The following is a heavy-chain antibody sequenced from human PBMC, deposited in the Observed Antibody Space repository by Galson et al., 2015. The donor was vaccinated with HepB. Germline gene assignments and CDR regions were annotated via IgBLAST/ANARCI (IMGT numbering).Heavy chain of an antibody. CDR3: TRNQGRTYYGGFDY. J-gene: IGHJ4*02. CDR1: GFPFSTYR. D-gene: IGHD1-26*01. V-gene: IGHV3-74*01. Sequence: SLRLFCAASGFPFSTYRMYWVRRAPGKGLEWVSRITSDGTSTTCADSVKGRFTISRDDAKDTVYLQMDSLRAEDTAVYYCTRNQGRTYYGGFDYWGQGTLVTVSS. CDR2: ITSDGTST.